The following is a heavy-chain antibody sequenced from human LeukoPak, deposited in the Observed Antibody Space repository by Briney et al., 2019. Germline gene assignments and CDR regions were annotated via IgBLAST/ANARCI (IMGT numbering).Heavy chain of an antibody. J-gene: IGHJ4*02. CDR1: GGSISSGGYY. CDR2: IYYSGST. D-gene: IGHD3-22*01. Sequence: TSETLSLTCTVSGGSISSGGYYWSWIRQHPGKGLAWIGYIYYSGSTYYNPSLKSRVTISVDTCKNQFSLKLSSVTAADTAVYYCARGRTYYYDSSDWGQGTLVTVSS. CDR3: ARGRTYYYDSSD. V-gene: IGHV4-31*03.